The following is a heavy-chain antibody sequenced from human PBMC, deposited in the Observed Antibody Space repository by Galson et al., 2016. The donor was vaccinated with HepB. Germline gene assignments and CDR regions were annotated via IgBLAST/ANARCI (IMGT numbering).Heavy chain of an antibody. CDR2: LSYDGVNV. CDR3: TKDQLRYCGGDCYPGHNWFDP. D-gene: IGHD2-21*02. Sequence: SLRLSCAASGLMFNSYGMHWVRQAPGKGLEWIAFLSYDGVNVLYADSVKGRFTSSRDNSKNTLYLQMNSLRAEDTAVYYCTKDQLRYCGGDCYPGHNWFDPWGQGTLVTVSS. CDR1: GLMFNSYG. V-gene: IGHV3-30*18. J-gene: IGHJ5*02.